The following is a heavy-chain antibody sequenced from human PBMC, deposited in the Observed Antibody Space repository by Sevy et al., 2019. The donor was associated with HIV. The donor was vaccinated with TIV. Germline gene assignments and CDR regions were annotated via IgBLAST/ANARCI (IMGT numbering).Heavy chain of an antibody. D-gene: IGHD3-3*01. Sequence: GSLRLSCAASGFNFRDFYMTWIRQAPGKGLEWVAYISSSGGAKYYADSVAGRFTISRDNAKNSIYLQMNSLRADDAAIYFCARDSSGEEFGFYYYYMDVWGKGTAVTVSS. J-gene: IGHJ6*03. CDR1: GFNFRDFY. CDR3: ARDSSGEEFGFYYYYMDV. CDR2: ISSSGGAK. V-gene: IGHV3-11*04.